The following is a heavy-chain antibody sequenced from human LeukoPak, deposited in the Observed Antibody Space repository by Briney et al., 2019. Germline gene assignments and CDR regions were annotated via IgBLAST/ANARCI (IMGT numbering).Heavy chain of an antibody. CDR2: ISAYNGNT. D-gene: IGHD2-15*01. V-gene: IGHV1-18*01. CDR1: GYTFTSYG. Sequence: ASVKVSCKASGYTFTSYGISWVRQAPGQGLEWMGWISAYNGNTNYAQKLRGRVTMTTDTSTSTAYMELRSLRSDDTAVYYCARVCSGGSCYPPGYFDYWGQGTLVTVSS. J-gene: IGHJ4*02. CDR3: ARVCSGGSCYPPGYFDY.